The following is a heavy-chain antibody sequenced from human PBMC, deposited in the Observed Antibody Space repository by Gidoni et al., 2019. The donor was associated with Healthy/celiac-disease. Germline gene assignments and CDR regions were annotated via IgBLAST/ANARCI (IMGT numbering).Heavy chain of an antibody. CDR3: AREFSKYCSGGSCYYYYGMDV. CDR1: GGSISSYY. D-gene: IGHD2-15*01. J-gene: IGHJ6*02. Sequence: QVQLQESGPGLVKPSETLSLTCTVSGGSISSYYWSWIRQPAGKGLEWIGRIYTSGSTNCNPSLKSRVTMSVDTSKNQFSLKLSSVTAADTAVYYCAREFSKYCSGGSCYYYYGMDVWGQGTTVTVSS. V-gene: IGHV4-4*07. CDR2: IYTSGST.